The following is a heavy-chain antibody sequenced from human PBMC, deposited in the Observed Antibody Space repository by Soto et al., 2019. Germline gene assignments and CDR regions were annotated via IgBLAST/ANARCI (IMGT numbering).Heavy chain of an antibody. V-gene: IGHV1-69*13. CDR2: IIPVFSAT. Sequence: SVKVSCKASGGTFDNYALSWVRQAPGQGLEWMGGIIPVFSATHYAQNFQGRVTISANESTKTVYLDLSSPRSDDTAVYFCASSTVLGVIALTSKTWFDPWGQGTLVTVSS. J-gene: IGHJ5*02. CDR3: ASSTVLGVIALTSKTWFDP. D-gene: IGHD3-3*01. CDR1: GGTFDNYA.